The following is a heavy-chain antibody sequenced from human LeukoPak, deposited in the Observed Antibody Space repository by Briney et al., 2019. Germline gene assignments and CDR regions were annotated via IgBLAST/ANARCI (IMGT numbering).Heavy chain of an antibody. CDR2: INPNSGGT. Sequence: ASVTVSCKASGYTFTGYYMHWVRQAPGQGLERMGWINPNSGGTNYAQKFQGRVTMTRDTSISTAYMELSRLRSDDPAVYYCARANRHYYDSSGYYSYFDYWGQGTLVTVSS. J-gene: IGHJ4*02. V-gene: IGHV1-2*02. D-gene: IGHD3-22*01. CDR1: GYTFTGYY. CDR3: ARANRHYYDSSGYYSYFDY.